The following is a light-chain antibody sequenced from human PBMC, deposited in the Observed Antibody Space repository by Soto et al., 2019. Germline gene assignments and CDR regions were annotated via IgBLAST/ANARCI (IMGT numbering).Light chain of an antibody. CDR3: QQYNNWPPGT. CDR2: GAS. CDR1: QSVSSN. V-gene: IGKV3-15*01. Sequence: EIVMTQSPATLSVSPGERATLSCRARQSVSSNLAWYQQKPGPAPSLLIYGASTRATGIPARFSGSGSGTEFTLTISSMQSEDFAVYYCQQYNNWPPGTFGQGTKVEIK. J-gene: IGKJ1*01.